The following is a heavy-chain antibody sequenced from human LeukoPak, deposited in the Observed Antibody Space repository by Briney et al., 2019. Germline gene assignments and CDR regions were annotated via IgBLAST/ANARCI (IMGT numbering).Heavy chain of an antibody. CDR1: GGSFSGYY. CDR3: ARRKSMIYSYGSPFDY. CDR2: INHSGST. D-gene: IGHD5-18*01. J-gene: IGHJ4*02. V-gene: IGHV4-34*01. Sequence: SETLSLTCAVYGGSFSGYYWSWIRQPPGKGLEWIGEINHSGSTNYNPSLKSRVTISVDTSKNQFSLKLSSVTAADTAVYYCARRKSMIYSYGSPFDYWGQGTLVTVSS.